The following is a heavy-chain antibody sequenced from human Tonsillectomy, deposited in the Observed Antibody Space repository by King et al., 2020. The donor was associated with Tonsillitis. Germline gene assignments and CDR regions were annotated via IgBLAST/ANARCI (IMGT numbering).Heavy chain of an antibody. CDR2: IYRSGST. CDR3: ARDQSSSWYSY. CDR1: GYSISNGYY. Sequence: VQLQESGPGLVKPSETLSLTCAVSGYSISNGYYWGWLRQPPGKGLEWIGTIYRSGSTFYNPSLKSRVTISVDTSKNQFSLKLTSVTAADTAVYYCARDQSSSWYSYWGQGTLVTVSS. J-gene: IGHJ4*02. V-gene: IGHV4-38-2*02. D-gene: IGHD6-13*01.